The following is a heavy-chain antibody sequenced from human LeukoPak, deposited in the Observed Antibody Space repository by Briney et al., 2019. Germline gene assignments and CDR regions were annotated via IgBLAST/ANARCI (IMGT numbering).Heavy chain of an antibody. D-gene: IGHD5-12*01. Sequence: GGSLRLSCAASGFTFSSYAMSWVRQAPGKGLECVSYMASSGRTIYSADSVMGRFTVSRGNTKNSLYLQMTSLSAEDTAVYYCARSGYGEYDFWGQGTLVTVSS. CDR3: ARSGYGEYDF. V-gene: IGHV3-21*04. CDR1: GFTFSSYA. J-gene: IGHJ4*02. CDR2: MASSGRTI.